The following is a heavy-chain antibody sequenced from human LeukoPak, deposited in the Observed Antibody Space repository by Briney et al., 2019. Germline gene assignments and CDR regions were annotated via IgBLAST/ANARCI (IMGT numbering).Heavy chain of an antibody. CDR1: GFTFITNA. CDR3: AKGLISGTQDH. CDR2: ISGSGGST. J-gene: IGHJ4*02. Sequence: PGGSLRLSCAASGFTFITNAMTWVRQAPGKGLEWVSVISGSGGSTYYADSVKGRFTISRDNSENTLYLQMNSLRAEDTALYYCAKGLISGTQDHWGQGTLVTVSS. D-gene: IGHD1-7*01. V-gene: IGHV3-23*01.